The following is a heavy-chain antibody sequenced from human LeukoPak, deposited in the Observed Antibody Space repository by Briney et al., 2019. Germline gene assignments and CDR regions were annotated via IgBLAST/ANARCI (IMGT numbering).Heavy chain of an antibody. J-gene: IGHJ4*02. CDR2: IKQDGSEK. CDR3: ARDRRVLLWFGELTTYFDY. V-gene: IGHV3-7*01. Sequence: GGSLRLSCAASGFTLSSYWMSWVRQAPGKGLEWVANIKQDGSEKYYVDSVKGRFTISRDNAKNSLYLQMNSLRAEDTAVYYCARDRRVLLWFGELTTYFDYWGQGTLVTVSS. CDR1: GFTLSSYW. D-gene: IGHD3-10*01.